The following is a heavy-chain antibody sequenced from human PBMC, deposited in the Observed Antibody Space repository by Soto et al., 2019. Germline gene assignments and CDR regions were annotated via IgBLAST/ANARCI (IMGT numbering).Heavy chain of an antibody. D-gene: IGHD4-17*01. CDR3: ARGWSYGDFFDY. CDR1: GGSMSSNY. J-gene: IGHJ4*02. V-gene: IGHV4-59*01. Sequence: SETLSLTCTVSGGSMSSNYWTWIRQSPGKGLEWIGYIYYTGSTKYNPSLKSRVTISLDTSKNQFSLRLTSVTSADTAVYYCARGWSYGDFFDYWGQGAPVPVSS. CDR2: IYYTGST.